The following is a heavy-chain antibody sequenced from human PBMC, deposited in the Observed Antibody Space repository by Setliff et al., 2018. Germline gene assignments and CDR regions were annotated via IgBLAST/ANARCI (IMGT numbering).Heavy chain of an antibody. D-gene: IGHD2-2*01. CDR1: GYTFSDYG. J-gene: IGHJ4*02. V-gene: IGHV1-18*01. CDR2: ISPYTGRT. CDR3: ERLVRYCTTTSGQRTSGDDF. Sequence: GASVKVSCKASGYTFSDYGISWVRLAPGHGLEWMGWISPYTGRTFYAPQFQDRVIMTTDTSTNTAYLDLRSLRSDDTAVYYCERLVRYCTTTSGQRTSGDDFWGQGTLVTVSS.